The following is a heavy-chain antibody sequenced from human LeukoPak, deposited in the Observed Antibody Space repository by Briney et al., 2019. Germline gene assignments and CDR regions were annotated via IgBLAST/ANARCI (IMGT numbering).Heavy chain of an antibody. D-gene: IGHD6-13*01. Sequence: PSETLSLTCTVSGYSISSGYYWGWIRQPPGKGLEWIGSIYHSGSTYYNPSLKSRVTISVDTSKNQFSLKLSSVTAADTAVYYCADLSAAGTSSNWFDPWGQGTLVTVSS. J-gene: IGHJ5*02. CDR1: GYSISSGYY. V-gene: IGHV4-38-2*02. CDR2: IYHSGST. CDR3: ADLSAAGTSSNWFDP.